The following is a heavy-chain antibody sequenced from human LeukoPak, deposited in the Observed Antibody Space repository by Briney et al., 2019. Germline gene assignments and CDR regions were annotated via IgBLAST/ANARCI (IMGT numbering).Heavy chain of an antibody. Sequence: GGSLRLSCAASGFTFSSYWMSWVRQAPGKGLEWVANIKQDGSEKYYVDPVKGRFTISRDNAKNSLYLQMDSLRAEDTAVYYCARDHDYDYVWGSYRSDYWGQGTLVTVSS. CDR2: IKQDGSEK. J-gene: IGHJ4*02. CDR3: ARDHDYDYVWGSYRSDY. D-gene: IGHD3-16*02. CDR1: GFTFSSYW. V-gene: IGHV3-7*01.